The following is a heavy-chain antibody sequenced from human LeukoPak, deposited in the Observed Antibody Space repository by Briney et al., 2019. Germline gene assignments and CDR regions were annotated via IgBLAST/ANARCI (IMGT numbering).Heavy chain of an antibody. CDR2: ISSSSSYI. V-gene: IGHV3-21*01. Sequence: GGSLRLSCAASGFTFSSYSMTWVRQAPGKGLEWVSSISSSSSYIYYADSVKGRFTISRDNAKNSLYLQMNSLRAEDTAVYYCARDRAILDGSGSYHYYFDYWGQGTLVTVSS. J-gene: IGHJ4*02. CDR3: ARDRAILDGSGSYHYYFDY. CDR1: GFTFSSYS. D-gene: IGHD3-10*01.